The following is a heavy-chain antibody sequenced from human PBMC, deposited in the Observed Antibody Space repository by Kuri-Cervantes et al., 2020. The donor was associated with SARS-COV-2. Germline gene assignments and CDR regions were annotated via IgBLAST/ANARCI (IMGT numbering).Heavy chain of an antibody. J-gene: IGHJ5*02. CDR2: IFYSGSA. V-gene: IGHV4-30-4*08. CDR1: GGSLSSGDYY. CDR3: ARRGFTIFGVVITNWFDP. D-gene: IGHD3-3*01. Sequence: SETLSLTCTVSGGSLSSGDYYWTWVRQPPGKGLEWIGNIFYSGSASYNPSLKSRLTMSLDMSKSQFSLKLNSVTAADTAVYYCARRGFTIFGVVITNWFDPWGQGTLVTVSS.